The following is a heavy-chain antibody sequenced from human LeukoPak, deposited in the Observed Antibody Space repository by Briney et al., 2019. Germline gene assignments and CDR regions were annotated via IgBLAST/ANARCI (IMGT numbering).Heavy chain of an antibody. Sequence: QPGGSLRLSCAASGFTFSSYTMSWVRQAPGKGLEWVSAISGSGGSTYYADSVEGGFTISRDNSKNTLYLQMNSLRAEDTAVYYCASPRDDYYDSSGYYPYYFDYWGQGTLVTVSS. V-gene: IGHV3-23*01. CDR3: ASPRDDYYDSSGYYPYYFDY. J-gene: IGHJ4*02. CDR1: GFTFSSYT. D-gene: IGHD3-22*01. CDR2: ISGSGGST.